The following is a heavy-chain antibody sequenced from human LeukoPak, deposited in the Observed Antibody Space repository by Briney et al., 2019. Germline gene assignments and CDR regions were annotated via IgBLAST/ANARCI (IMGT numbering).Heavy chain of an antibody. D-gene: IGHD5-24*01. J-gene: IGHJ4*02. CDR1: GYSISSGYY. V-gene: IGHV4-38-2*01. CDR3: ARLGGDGYNRDFDY. Sequence: PSETLSLTCAVSGYSISSGYYWSWIRQPPGKGLEWVGSIYHSGSTYYNPSLNSRVTISVDTSKNQFSLKLSSVTAADTAVYYCARLGGDGYNRDFDYWGQGTLVTVSS. CDR2: IYHSGST.